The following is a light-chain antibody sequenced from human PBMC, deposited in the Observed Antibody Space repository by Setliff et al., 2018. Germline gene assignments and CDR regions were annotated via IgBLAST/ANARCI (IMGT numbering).Light chain of an antibody. CDR2: EVS. CDR1: SSDVGAYSH. V-gene: IGLV2-14*01. Sequence: QSVLTQPASVSGSPGQSITISCAETSSDVGAYSHVSWYQQYPGKAPKLMISEVSNRPSGVSYRFSGSKSGNTASLTISGLQAEDEADYYCMSYTTIRTYVFGTGTKVTVL. CDR3: MSYTTIRTYV. J-gene: IGLJ1*01.